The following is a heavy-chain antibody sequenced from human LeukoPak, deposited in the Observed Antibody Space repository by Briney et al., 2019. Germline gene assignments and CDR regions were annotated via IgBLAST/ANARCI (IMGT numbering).Heavy chain of an antibody. CDR1: GDSIINYY. Sequence: SETLSLTCTVSGDSIINYYWSWIRQPAGKGLEWIGRINTSGSTNYNPSLKSRVTMSVDTSRDQFSLKLSSVTAADTAVYYYAGDSYYDSANLFYWGQGALVTVSS. CDR3: AGDSYYDSANLFY. CDR2: INTSGST. D-gene: IGHD3-22*01. J-gene: IGHJ4*02. V-gene: IGHV4-4*07.